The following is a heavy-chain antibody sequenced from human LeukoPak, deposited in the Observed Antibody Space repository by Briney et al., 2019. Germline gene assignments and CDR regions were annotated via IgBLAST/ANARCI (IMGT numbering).Heavy chain of an antibody. Sequence: ASVKVSCKASGYTFTGYYIHWGRQAPGQGLEWMGWIKPNSGGTTFAQNFQGRVTMTRDTSISTVYVELSSLRSDDTAVYYCARDPQIIPATGIPSPGGSWGQGTLVTVSS. V-gene: IGHV1-2*02. J-gene: IGHJ4*02. D-gene: IGHD6-13*01. CDR2: IKPNSGGT. CDR1: GYTFTGYY. CDR3: ARDPQIIPATGIPSPGGS.